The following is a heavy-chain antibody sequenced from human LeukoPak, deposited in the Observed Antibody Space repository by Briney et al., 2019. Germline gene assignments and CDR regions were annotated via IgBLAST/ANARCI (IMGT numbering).Heavy chain of an antibody. CDR3: AKSDTAIVSGSFDI. D-gene: IGHD5-18*01. CDR1: GFTFDDYA. J-gene: IGHJ3*02. Sequence: PGGSLRLSCAASGFTFDDYAIHWVRQAPGKGLEWVSGISWNSGSIGYADSVKGRFTISRDNAKDSLYLQMNSLRAEDMALYYCAKSDTAIVSGSFDIWGQGTMVTVSS. CDR2: ISWNSGSI. V-gene: IGHV3-9*03.